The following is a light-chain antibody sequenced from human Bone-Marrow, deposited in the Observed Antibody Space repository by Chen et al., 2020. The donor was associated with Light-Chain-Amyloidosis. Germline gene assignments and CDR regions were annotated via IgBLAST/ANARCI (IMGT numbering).Light chain of an antibody. CDR3: QSYQGSSQGV. CDR1: SGSIATKY. V-gene: IGLV6-57*01. Sequence: NFMLTQPHSVSESPGKTVIISWTRRSGSIATKYVQWYQQRPGSSPTTAISADDQRPSGVPDRFSGSIDRSSNSASLTLSGLKTEDEADYYCQSYQGSSQGVFGGGTKLTVL. CDR2: ADD. J-gene: IGLJ3*02.